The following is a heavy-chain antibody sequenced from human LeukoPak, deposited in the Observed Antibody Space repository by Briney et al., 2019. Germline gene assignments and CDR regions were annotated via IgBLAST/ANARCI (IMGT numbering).Heavy chain of an antibody. CDR2: VNPNSGGT. CDR1: GYTFTGYY. D-gene: IGHD4-17*01. CDR3: ARVTHDYGDSVDY. V-gene: IGHV1-2*02. Sequence: ASVKVSCKASGYTFTGYYMHWVRQAPGQGLEWMGWVNPNSGGTNYAQKFQGRVTMTRDTSISTAYMELSRLRSDDTAVYYCARVTHDYGDSVDYWGQGTLVTVSS. J-gene: IGHJ4*02.